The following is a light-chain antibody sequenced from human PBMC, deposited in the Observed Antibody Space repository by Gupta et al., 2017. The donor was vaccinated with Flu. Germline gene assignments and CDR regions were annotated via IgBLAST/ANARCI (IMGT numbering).Light chain of an antibody. CDR1: QSVLHSSNNKNY. J-gene: IGKJ4*01. CDR3: QQYYSPPPT. V-gene: IGKV4-1*01. CDR2: WAS. Sequence: DIVMTQSPDSLAVSLGERATINCKSTQSVLHSSNNKNYLAWYQQKPGQPPKLLIYWASTRESGVPDRFSGSGSGTDFTLTIDSLQAEDVAVYYCQQYYSPPPTFGGGTKVEIK.